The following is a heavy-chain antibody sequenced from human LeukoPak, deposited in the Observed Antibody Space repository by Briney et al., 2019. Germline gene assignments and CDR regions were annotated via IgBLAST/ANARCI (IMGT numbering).Heavy chain of an antibody. V-gene: IGHV1-3*01. CDR3: AKDGSWYGDYLEGFNY. CDR2: INAGNGNT. Sequence: ASVKVSCKASGYTFTSYAMHWVRQAPGQRLEWMGWINAGNGNTKYSQKFQGRVTITRDTFASTAYMELSSLRSEDTAMYYCAKDGSWYGDYLEGFNYWGQGTLVTVSS. D-gene: IGHD4-17*01. CDR1: GYTFTSYA. J-gene: IGHJ4*02.